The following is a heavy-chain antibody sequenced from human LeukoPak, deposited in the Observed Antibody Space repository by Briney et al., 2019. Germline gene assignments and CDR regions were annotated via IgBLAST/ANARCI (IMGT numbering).Heavy chain of an antibody. CDR2: ISSSTLKI. CDR1: GFTFSKYA. Sequence: GGSLRLSCAASGFTFSKYAMTWVRRAPGKGLEWVSAISSSTLKIYYADSVKGRFTISRDNSKNTLYLQMNSPRAGDTAVYYCASGERGFDYWGQGTLVTVSS. D-gene: IGHD1-26*01. CDR3: ASGERGFDY. J-gene: IGHJ4*02. V-gene: IGHV3-23*01.